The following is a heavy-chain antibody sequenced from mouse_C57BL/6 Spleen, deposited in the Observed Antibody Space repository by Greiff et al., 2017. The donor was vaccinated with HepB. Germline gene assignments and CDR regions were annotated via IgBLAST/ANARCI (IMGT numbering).Heavy chain of an antibody. D-gene: IGHD1-1*01. CDR2: IYPGSGST. CDR1: GYTFTSYW. V-gene: IGHV1-55*01. CDR3: ARFYYGSSYEAMDY. Sequence: QVQLQQPGAELVKPGASVKMSCKASGYTFTSYWITWVKQRPGQGLEWIGDIYPGSGSTNYNEKFKSKATLTVDTSSSTAYMQLSSLTSEDSAVYYCARFYYGSSYEAMDYWGQGTSVTVSS. J-gene: IGHJ4*01.